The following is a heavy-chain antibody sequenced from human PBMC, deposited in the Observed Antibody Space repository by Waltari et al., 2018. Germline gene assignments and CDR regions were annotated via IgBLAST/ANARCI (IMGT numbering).Heavy chain of an antibody. CDR2: IYSGGST. CDR3: ARDGDTYYYYGMDV. V-gene: IGHV3-53*01. Sequence: EVQLVESGGGLIQPGGSLRLSCAASAFTVSSNYLSWVRQAPGKGLEWVSVIYSGGSTYYADAVKGRFTISRDNSKNRLYLQMNSLRAEDTAVYYCARDGDTYYYYGMDVWGQGTTVTVSS. J-gene: IGHJ6*02. CDR1: AFTVSSNY. D-gene: IGHD3-10*01.